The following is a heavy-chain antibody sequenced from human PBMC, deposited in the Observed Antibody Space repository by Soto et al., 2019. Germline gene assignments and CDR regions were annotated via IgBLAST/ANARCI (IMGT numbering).Heavy chain of an antibody. CDR1: GFTFSSYG. CDR2: IWYDGSNK. V-gene: IGHV3-33*01. D-gene: IGHD3-16*01. J-gene: IGHJ4*02. Sequence: QVQLVESGGGVVQPGRSLRLSCAASGFTFSSYGMHWVRQAPGKGLEWVAVIWYDGSNKYYADSVKGRFTISRDNSKNTLYLQMNSLRAEDTAVYYCARTPRGSNPCQFDYWGQGTLVTVSS. CDR3: ARTPRGSNPCQFDY.